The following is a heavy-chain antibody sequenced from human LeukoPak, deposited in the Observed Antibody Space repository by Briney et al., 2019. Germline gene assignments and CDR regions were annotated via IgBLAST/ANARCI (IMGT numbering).Heavy chain of an antibody. CDR3: ARGRYDFLHAFDY. CDR2: ISSSSSYI. J-gene: IGHJ4*02. Sequence: GGSLRLSCAASGFTFSSYSMNWVRQAPGKGLEWVSSISSSSSYIYYADSVKGRFTISRDNAKNSLYLQMNSLRAEDTAVYYCARGRYDFLHAFDYWGQGTLVTVSS. V-gene: IGHV3-21*01. CDR1: GFTFSSYS. D-gene: IGHD3-3*01.